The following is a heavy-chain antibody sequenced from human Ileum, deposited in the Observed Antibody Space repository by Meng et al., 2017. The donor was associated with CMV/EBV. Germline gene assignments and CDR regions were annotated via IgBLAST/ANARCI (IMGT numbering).Heavy chain of an antibody. CDR3: ARGAPTFSSAYHYFDY. D-gene: IGHD6-19*01. CDR1: FTFSNYA. CDR2: ITYDGTKK. J-gene: IGHJ4*02. Sequence: FTFSNYAMPWVRQAPGKGLEWVSFITYDGTKKYYADSVKGRFTISRDNSNNTLYLQMNSLRPEDTAIYYCARGAPTFSSAYHYFDYWGQGTLVTVSS. V-gene: IGHV3-30-3*01.